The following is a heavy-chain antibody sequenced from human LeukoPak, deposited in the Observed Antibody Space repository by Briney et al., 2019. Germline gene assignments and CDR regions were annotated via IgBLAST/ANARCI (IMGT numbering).Heavy chain of an antibody. D-gene: IGHD2-2*02. CDR3: AGPRYCSSTSCYTFDY. Sequence: SETPSLTCAVYGGSFSGYYWSWIRQPPGKGLEWIGEINHSGSTNYNPSLKSRVTISVDTSKNQFSLKLSSVTAADTAVYYCAGPRYCSSTSCYTFDYWGQGTLVTVSS. CDR1: GGSFSGYY. J-gene: IGHJ4*02. CDR2: INHSGST. V-gene: IGHV4-34*01.